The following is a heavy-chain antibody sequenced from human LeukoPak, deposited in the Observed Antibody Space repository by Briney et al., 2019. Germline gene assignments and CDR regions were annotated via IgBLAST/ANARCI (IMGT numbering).Heavy chain of an antibody. CDR2: IYYSGNT. CDR3: ARRITMVRGVVD. V-gene: IGHV4-39*01. J-gene: IGHJ4*02. Sequence: SETLSLTCTVSGVSISSSNSYWGWIRQPPGKGLEWIGSIYYSGNTYYNASLKSRVTISVDTSKNQFSLKLSSVTAADTAVYYCARRITMVRGVVDWGQGTLVTVSS. CDR1: GVSISSSNSY. D-gene: IGHD3-10*01.